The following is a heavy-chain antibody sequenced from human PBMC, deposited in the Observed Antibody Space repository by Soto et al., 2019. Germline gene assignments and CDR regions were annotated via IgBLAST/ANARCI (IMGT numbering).Heavy chain of an antibody. V-gene: IGHV3-23*01. CDR1: GFTFSYNA. Sequence: EMQLLESGGGLEQPGGSLRLSCAASGFTFSYNAMSWVRQPPGKGREWFSGISGGGDSTYYADSVKGRFTISRDNSKNTLYLQMNSLTAEDTAVYYCAKDLLMITFGGVIAHFDCWGQGTLVTVSS. CDR2: ISGGGDST. J-gene: IGHJ4*02. D-gene: IGHD3-16*02. CDR3: AKDLLMITFGGVIAHFDC.